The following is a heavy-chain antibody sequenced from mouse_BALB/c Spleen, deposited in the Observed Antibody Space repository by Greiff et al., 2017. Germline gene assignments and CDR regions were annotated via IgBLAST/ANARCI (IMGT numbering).Heavy chain of an antibody. CDR3: ARGRPLDY. CDR2: INPSNGRT. J-gene: IGHJ2*01. CDR1: GYTFTSYW. D-gene: IGHD6-1*01. V-gene: IGHV1S81*02. Sequence: VQLQQPGAELVKPGASVKLSCKASGYTFTSYWMHWVKQRPGQGLEWIGEINPSNGRTNYNEKFKSKATLTVDKSSSTAYMQLSSLTSEDSAVYYCARGRPLDYWGLGTTLTVSS.